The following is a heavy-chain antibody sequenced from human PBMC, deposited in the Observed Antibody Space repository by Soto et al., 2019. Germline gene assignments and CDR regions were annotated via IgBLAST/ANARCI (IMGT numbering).Heavy chain of an antibody. CDR2: ILSDYNT. V-gene: IGHV3-23*03. J-gene: IGHJ4*02. CDR1: GFTFRDYT. Sequence: EVQLLESGGGLVQPGESLTLSCAASGFTFRDYTMSWVRQAPGQVLECISVILSDYNTFYAGYVRGRFTISRDTCKNTLYLEMNSLRPEDTAVYYCARRVNGYFDYWGQGALVTVSP. D-gene: IGHD2-8*01. CDR3: ARRVNGYFDY.